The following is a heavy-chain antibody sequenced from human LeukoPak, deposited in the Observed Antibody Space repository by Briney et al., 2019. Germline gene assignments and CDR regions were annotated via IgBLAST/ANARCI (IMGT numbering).Heavy chain of an antibody. D-gene: IGHD5-18*01. Sequence: ASVKVSCTASGYTFTGYYMHWVRQAPGQGLEWMGRINPNSGGTNYAQKFQGRVTMTRDTSISTAYMELSRLRSDDTAVYYCARGTLIQLWFYGMDVWGQGTTVTVSS. CDR3: ARGTLIQLWFYGMDV. J-gene: IGHJ6*02. CDR1: GYTFTGYY. V-gene: IGHV1-2*06. CDR2: INPNSGGT.